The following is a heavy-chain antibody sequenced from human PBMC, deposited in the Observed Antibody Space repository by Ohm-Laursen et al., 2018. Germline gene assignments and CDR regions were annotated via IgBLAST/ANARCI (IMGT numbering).Heavy chain of an antibody. Sequence: SLRLSCAAFGFTFSDYYMSWIRQAPGKGLEWVSYISSSGSTIYYADSVKGRFTISRDNAKNSLYLQMNSLRSEDTALYYCAKDSGGRTQQVAEKGIDLWGQGTLVTVSS. CDR2: ISSSGSTI. D-gene: IGHD6-13*01. CDR3: AKDSGGRTQQVAEKGIDL. CDR1: GFTFSDYY. V-gene: IGHV3-11*01. J-gene: IGHJ5*02.